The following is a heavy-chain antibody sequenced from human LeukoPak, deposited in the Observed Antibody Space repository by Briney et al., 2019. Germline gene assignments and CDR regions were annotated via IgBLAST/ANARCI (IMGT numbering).Heavy chain of an antibody. CDR1: GYTFTSYY. D-gene: IGHD3-10*01. CDR2: INPSGGST. V-gene: IGHV1-46*01. Sequence: ASVKVSCKASGYTFTSYYMHWVRQAPGQGLEWMGIINPSGGSTSYAQKFQGRVTMTRDMSTSTVYMELSSLRSEDTAVYYCARGYYYGSGSYGYSNWFDPWGQGTLVTVSS. J-gene: IGHJ5*02. CDR3: ARGYYYGSGSYGYSNWFDP.